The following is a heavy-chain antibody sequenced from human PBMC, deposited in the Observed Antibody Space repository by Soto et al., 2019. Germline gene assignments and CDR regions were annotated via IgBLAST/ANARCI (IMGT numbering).Heavy chain of an antibody. V-gene: IGHV1-3*01. J-gene: IGHJ4*02. D-gene: IGHD6-13*01. Sequence: KFQGRVTITRDTSASTAYMELSSLRSEDTAVYYCARGEGIAGDWGQGTLVTVSS. CDR3: ARGEGIAGD.